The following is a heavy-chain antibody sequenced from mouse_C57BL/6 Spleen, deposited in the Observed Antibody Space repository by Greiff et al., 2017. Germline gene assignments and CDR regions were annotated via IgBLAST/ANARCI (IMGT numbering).Heavy chain of an antibody. CDR2: IDPSDSYT. Sequence: VQLQQSGAELVMPGASVKLSCKASGYTFTSYWMHWVKQRPGQGLEWIGEIDPSDSYTNYNQKFKGKSTLTVDKSSSTAYMQLSSLTSEDSAVYYCARWGSNNWYFDVWGTGTTVTVSS. CDR1: GYTFTSYW. V-gene: IGHV1-69*01. CDR3: ARWGSNNWYFDV. D-gene: IGHD2-5*01. J-gene: IGHJ1*03.